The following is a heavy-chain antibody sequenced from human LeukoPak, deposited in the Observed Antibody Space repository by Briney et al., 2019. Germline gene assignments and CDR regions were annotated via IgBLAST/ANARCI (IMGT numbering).Heavy chain of an antibody. Sequence: SETLSLTCAVYGGSFSGYYWTWIRQPPGKGLEWIGEINHSGSTNYNPSLKSRVTISVDTSKNQFSLKLSSVTAADTAVYYCARGPRYYYGSGSYYIYWGQGTLVTVSS. CDR1: GGSFSGYY. J-gene: IGHJ4*02. CDR2: INHSGST. D-gene: IGHD3-10*01. V-gene: IGHV4-34*01. CDR3: ARGPRYYYGSGSYYIY.